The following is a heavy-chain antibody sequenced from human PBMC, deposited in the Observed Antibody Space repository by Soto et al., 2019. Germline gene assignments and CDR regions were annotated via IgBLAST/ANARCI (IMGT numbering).Heavy chain of an antibody. Sequence: GGSLRLSCAVSGFICSSYDMSWVRQAPGKGLAWVSTILVAGSQHYEDSVQGRFTISRDTSKNTVFLYMDSLTAGDTAVYYCAKATATGGGAFEIYGQGTMVTVSS. D-gene: IGHD2-8*02. CDR2: ILVAGSQ. CDR3: AKATATGGGAFEI. J-gene: IGHJ3*02. CDR1: GFICSSYD. V-gene: IGHV3-23*01.